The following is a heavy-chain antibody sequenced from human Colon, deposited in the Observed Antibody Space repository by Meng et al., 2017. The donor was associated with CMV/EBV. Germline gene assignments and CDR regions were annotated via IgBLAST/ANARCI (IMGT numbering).Heavy chain of an antibody. J-gene: IGHJ4*02. D-gene: IGHD3-22*01. CDR3: ARGHGYFDSSGSYYGEHYFDY. Sequence: SYAISWVRQPPGRGLEWDSGIEGIDMSTYYADSVRGRFTISRDNSKNTLYLQMNGLRVEDTAVYYCARGHGYFDSSGSYYGEHYFDYWGQGALVTVSS. V-gene: IGHV3-23*05. CDR1: SYA. CDR2: IEGIDMST.